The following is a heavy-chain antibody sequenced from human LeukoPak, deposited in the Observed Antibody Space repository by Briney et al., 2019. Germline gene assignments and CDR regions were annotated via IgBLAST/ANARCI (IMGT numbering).Heavy chain of an antibody. CDR2: INPNSGGT. J-gene: IGHJ6*02. CDR3: ARAIRYFDPYYGMGV. V-gene: IGHV1-2*02. Sequence: ASVKVSCKASGYTFTGYYMHWVRQAPGQGLEWMGWINPNSGGTNYAQKFQGRVTMTRDTSISTAYMELSRLRSDDTAVYYCARAIRYFDPYYGMGVWGQGTTVTVSS. D-gene: IGHD3-9*01. CDR1: GYTFTGYY.